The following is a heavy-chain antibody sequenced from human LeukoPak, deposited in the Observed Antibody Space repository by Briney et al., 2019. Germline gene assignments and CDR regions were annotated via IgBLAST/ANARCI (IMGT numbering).Heavy chain of an antibody. CDR1: KFTFSNYA. Sequence: PGGSLRLSCTASKFTFSNYAMSWVRQAPGKGLEWVSVISGSGGSTYYADSVKGRFTIPRDNSKDTLFLQMNSLKTDDTAVYYCAKRSNFWTGYLDYWGQGTLVTVSS. CDR2: ISGSGGST. D-gene: IGHD3/OR15-3a*01. J-gene: IGHJ4*02. CDR3: AKRSNFWTGYLDY. V-gene: IGHV3-23*01.